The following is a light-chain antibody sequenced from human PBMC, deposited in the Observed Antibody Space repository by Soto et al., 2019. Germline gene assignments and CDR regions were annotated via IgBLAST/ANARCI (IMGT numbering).Light chain of an antibody. CDR1: QSVSSD. CDR2: DAS. J-gene: IGKJ2*01. V-gene: IGKV3-15*01. Sequence: EIVMTQSPATLSVSPGERATVSCWASQSVSSDLAWYQQKPGQAPRLLIFDASTRATGIPARFSGSGSGTEFTLTISSLQSEDFAVYYCQQYKLWYTFGQGTKLEIK. CDR3: QQYKLWYT.